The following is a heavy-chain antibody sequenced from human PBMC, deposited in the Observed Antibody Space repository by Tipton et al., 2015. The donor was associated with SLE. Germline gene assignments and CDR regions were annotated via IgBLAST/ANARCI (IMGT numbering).Heavy chain of an antibody. V-gene: IGHV4-59*01. CDR3: ARDLGSYYGSDY. J-gene: IGHJ4*02. CDR2: VSYSGNT. Sequence: TLSLTCTVSGGSIGSYYWSWIRQPPGKGLEWIGYVSYSGNTQYNPSLKSRVTMSLDTSKNQFSLKLSSVTAADTAVYYCARDLGSYYGSDYWGQGSLLTVSS. D-gene: IGHD1-26*01. CDR1: GGSIGSYY.